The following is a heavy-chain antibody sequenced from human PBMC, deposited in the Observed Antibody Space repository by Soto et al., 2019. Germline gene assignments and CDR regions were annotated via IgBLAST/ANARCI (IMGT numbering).Heavy chain of an antibody. CDR2: ISPTGEQR. Sequence: PGGSLRLSRAASRFTFRNYGMSWVRQGPGKGLEWVSGISPTGEQRFYVDSVKGRFFISRDNSQNTLSLEMSNLRADDTAVYYCAKRYGSGSYRDFNSYYGMDIWGQGTSVTVSS. CDR3: AKRYGSGSYRDFNSYYGMDI. V-gene: IGHV3-23*01. J-gene: IGHJ6*02. D-gene: IGHD3-10*01. CDR1: RFTFRNYG.